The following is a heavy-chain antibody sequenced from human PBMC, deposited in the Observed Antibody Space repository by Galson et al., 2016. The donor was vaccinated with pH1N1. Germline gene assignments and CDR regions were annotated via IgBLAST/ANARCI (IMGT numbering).Heavy chain of an antibody. CDR1: GFTFSTYW. D-gene: IGHD3-16*01. Sequence: SLRLSCADSGFTFSTYWMSWVRQAPGKGLQWVANINQDGSEKNYVDSVEGRFTVSRDNTKNSLYLQMNSLRAEETAVYYGARTGITYDTYYYYYGMDGWGQGTTVTVSS. V-gene: IGHV3-7*01. J-gene: IGHJ6*02. CDR3: ARTGITYDTYYYYYGMDG. CDR2: INQDGSEK.